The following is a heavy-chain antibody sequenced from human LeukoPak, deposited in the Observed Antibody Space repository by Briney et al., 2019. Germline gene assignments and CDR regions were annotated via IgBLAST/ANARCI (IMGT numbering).Heavy chain of an antibody. D-gene: IGHD3-10*01. CDR1: GGTFSSYT. CDR3: AFAAYYYGSGSSYYYYGMDV. J-gene: IGHJ6*02. CDR2: IIPILGIA. Sequence: SVKVSCKASGGTFSSYTISWVRQAPGQGLEWMGRIIPILGIANYAQKLQGRVTITADKSTSTAYMELSSLRSEDTAVYYCAFAAYYYGSGSSYYYYGMDVWGQGTTVTVSS. V-gene: IGHV1-69*02.